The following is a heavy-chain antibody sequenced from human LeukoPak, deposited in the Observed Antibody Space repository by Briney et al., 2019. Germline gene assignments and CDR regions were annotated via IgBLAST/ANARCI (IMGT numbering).Heavy chain of an antibody. D-gene: IGHD5-12*01. Sequence: PGGSLRLSCAASGFTFSSYSMNWVRQAPGKGLEWVSSISSSSSYIYYADSVKGRFTISRDNAKNSLYLQMNSLRAEDTAVYYCARDGKWLPHSYYFDYWGQGTLVTVSS. CDR2: ISSSSSYI. CDR1: GFTFSSYS. V-gene: IGHV3-21*01. J-gene: IGHJ4*02. CDR3: ARDGKWLPHSYYFDY.